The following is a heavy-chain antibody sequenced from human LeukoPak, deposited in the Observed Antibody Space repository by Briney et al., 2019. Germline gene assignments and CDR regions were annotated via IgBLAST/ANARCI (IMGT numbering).Heavy chain of an antibody. J-gene: IGHJ4*02. D-gene: IGHD5-12*01. CDR3: TSLSGYSGYDPLYY. CDR2: TGNRGNSYTT. V-gene: IGHV3-72*01. CDR1: GFTFSSYA. Sequence: PGGSLRLSCAASGFTFSSYAMSWVRQAPGKGLEWVGRTGNRGNSYTTEYAASVKGRFTISRDDSKNSLYLQMNSLKAEDTAVYYCTSLSGYSGYDPLYYWGQGTLVTVSS.